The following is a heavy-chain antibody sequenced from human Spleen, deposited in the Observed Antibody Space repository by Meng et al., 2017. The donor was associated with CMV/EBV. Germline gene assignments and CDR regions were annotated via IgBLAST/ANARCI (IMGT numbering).Heavy chain of an antibody. D-gene: IGHD3-3*01. Sequence: GGSLRLSCAASGFTFSSYSMNWVRQAPGKGLEWVSSISSSSYIYYADSVKGRFTISRDNAKNSLYLQMNSLRAEDTAVYYCARDAIFGVVISPSYGMDVWGQGTTVTVSS. CDR3: ARDAIFGVVISPSYGMDV. CDR2: ISSSSYI. V-gene: IGHV3-21*01. J-gene: IGHJ6*02. CDR1: GFTFSSYS.